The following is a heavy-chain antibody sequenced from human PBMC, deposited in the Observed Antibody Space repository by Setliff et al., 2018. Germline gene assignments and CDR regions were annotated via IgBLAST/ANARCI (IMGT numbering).Heavy chain of an antibody. V-gene: IGHV3-15*01. CDR2: IKRESDGGTT. J-gene: IGHJ4*02. D-gene: IGHD3-10*01. CDR1: GFTFSNAW. CDR3: RLWFRELLRDY. Sequence: GGSLRLSCAASGFTFSNAWMSWVRQAPGKGLEWVGRIKRESDGGTTDYAAPVKGRFTISRGTSKNTLYLQMSSLRPEDSAVYFCRLWFRELLRDYWGQGTLVTVSS.